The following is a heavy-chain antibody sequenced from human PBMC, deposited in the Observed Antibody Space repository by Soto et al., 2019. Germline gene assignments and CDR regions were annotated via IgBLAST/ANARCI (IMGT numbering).Heavy chain of an antibody. J-gene: IGHJ6*03. CDR1: GYTFTSYV. V-gene: IGHV1-3*01. CDR3: ARAREYYYYYMDV. D-gene: IGHD1-26*01. CDR2: SNACNGNT. Sequence: ASVKVSCKASGYTFTSYVLHWVRQAPGQGLEWMGWSNACNGNTKYSQNFQGRVTITRDTSASTVYMELSSLRSEDTAEYYCARAREYYYYYMDVWGKGTTVTVSS.